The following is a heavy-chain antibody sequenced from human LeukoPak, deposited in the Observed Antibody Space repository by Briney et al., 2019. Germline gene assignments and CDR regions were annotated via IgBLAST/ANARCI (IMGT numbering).Heavy chain of an antibody. CDR1: GFTVSSNY. D-gene: IGHD3-22*01. CDR2: IYSGGST. J-gene: IGHJ4*02. V-gene: IGHV3-53*01. Sequence: GGSLRLSCAASGFTVSSNYMSWVRQAPGKGLEWVSVIYSGGSTYYADSVKGRFTISRDNSKNTLYLQMNSLRAEDTAVYCCARGGGYYDSSGSFGLNYWGQGTLVTVSS. CDR3: ARGGGYYDSSGSFGLNY.